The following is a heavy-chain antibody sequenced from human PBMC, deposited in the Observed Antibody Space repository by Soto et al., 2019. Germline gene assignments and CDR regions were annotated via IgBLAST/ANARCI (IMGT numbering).Heavy chain of an antibody. V-gene: IGHV4-59*01. J-gene: IGHJ6*02. CDR2: IYYSGST. CDR3: ARVPFIAASSYYYYGMDV. D-gene: IGHD6-13*01. Sequence: PSETLSLTCTVSGGSISSYYWSWIRQPPGKGLEWIGYIYYSGSTNYNPSLKSRVTISVDTSKNQFSLKLSSVTAADTALYYCARVPFIAASSYYYYGMDVWGQGTTVTVSS. CDR1: GGSISSYY.